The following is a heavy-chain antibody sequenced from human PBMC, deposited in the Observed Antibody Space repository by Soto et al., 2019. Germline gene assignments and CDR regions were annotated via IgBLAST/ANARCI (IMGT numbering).Heavy chain of an antibody. J-gene: IGHJ6*02. Sequence: SETLSITCTVSGGSVSSGSYYWSWIRQPPGKGLEWIGYIYYSGSTNYNPSLKSRVTISVDTSKNQFSLKLSSVTAADTAVYYCARDRVDTAMVTSRDYYYYGMDVWGQGTTVTVSS. CDR2: IYYSGST. V-gene: IGHV4-61*01. D-gene: IGHD5-18*01. CDR1: GGSVSSGSYY. CDR3: ARDRVDTAMVTSRDYYYYGMDV.